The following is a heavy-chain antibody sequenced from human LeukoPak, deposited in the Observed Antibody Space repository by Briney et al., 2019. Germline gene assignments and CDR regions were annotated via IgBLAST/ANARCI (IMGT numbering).Heavy chain of an antibody. V-gene: IGHV3-21*01. CDR1: GFTFSDYT. Sequence: GGSLRLSCAASGFTFSDYTINWVRQAPGKGLEWVSSISRGSIYIYYADSVKGRFTISRDNAKNSLYLQMNSLRAEDTAVYYCATEGYDFWSGYYKIPSYYMDVWGKGTTVTVSS. J-gene: IGHJ6*03. D-gene: IGHD3-3*01. CDR2: ISRGSIYI. CDR3: ATEGYDFWSGYYKIPSYYMDV.